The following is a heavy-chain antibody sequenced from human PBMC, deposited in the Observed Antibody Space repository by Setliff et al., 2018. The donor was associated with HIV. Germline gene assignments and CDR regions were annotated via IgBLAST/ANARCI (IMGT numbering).Heavy chain of an antibody. CDR1: GGSISNYY. V-gene: IGHV4-4*07. CDR3: ATGVPSSNWSGLAFDI. D-gene: IGHD6-13*01. Sequence: SETLSLTCTVSGGSISNYYWSWIRQPAGKGLEWIGRIQTSGRTNNNPSLKSRVTTSVETSKNQFSLRLTSVSAAATAVYYCATGVPSSNWSGLAFDIWGQGTMVTVSS. J-gene: IGHJ3*02. CDR2: IQTSGRT.